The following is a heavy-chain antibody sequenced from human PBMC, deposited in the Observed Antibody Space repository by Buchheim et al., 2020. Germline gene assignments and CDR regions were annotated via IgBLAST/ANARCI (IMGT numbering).Heavy chain of an antibody. V-gene: IGHV3-30*18. Sequence: QVQLVESGGGVVQPGRSLRLSCAASGFTFSSYGMHWVRQAPGKGLEWVAVISYDGSNKYYADSVKGRFTISRDNSKNTLYLQMNSLRAEDTAVYYCAKGLQDTAMDHFDYWGQGTL. CDR1: GFTFSSYG. D-gene: IGHD5-18*01. CDR3: AKGLQDTAMDHFDY. CDR2: ISYDGSNK. J-gene: IGHJ4*02.